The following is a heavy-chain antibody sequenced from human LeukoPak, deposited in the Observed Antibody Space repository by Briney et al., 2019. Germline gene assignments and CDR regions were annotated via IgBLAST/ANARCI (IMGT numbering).Heavy chain of an antibody. CDR3: ARVIDIDNWFDP. CDR1: GFTFSSYA. J-gene: IGHJ5*02. V-gene: IGHV3-21*01. D-gene: IGHD2/OR15-2a*01. Sequence: GGSLRLSCAASGFTFSSYAMSWVRQAPGKGLEWVSSISSSSSYIYYADSVKGRFTISRDNAKNSLYLQMNSLRAEDTAVYYCARVIDIDNWFDPWGQGTLVTVSS. CDR2: ISSSSSYI.